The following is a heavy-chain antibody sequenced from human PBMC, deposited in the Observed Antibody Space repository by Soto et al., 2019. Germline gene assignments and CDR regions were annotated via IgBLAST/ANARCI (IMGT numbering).Heavy chain of an antibody. CDR3: AKDFTPDGYWDFDY. J-gene: IGHJ4*02. Sequence: GALRLSCAASGFTFSSYWMSWVRQSPGKGLEWVSAVLQTGTSTYYADSVKGRFTISRDNSKNTLYLQMNNLRAEDTAVYYCAKDFTPDGYWDFDYWGQGTLVTVSS. CDR1: GFTFSSYW. CDR2: VLQTGTST. V-gene: IGHV3-23*01. D-gene: IGHD4-17*01.